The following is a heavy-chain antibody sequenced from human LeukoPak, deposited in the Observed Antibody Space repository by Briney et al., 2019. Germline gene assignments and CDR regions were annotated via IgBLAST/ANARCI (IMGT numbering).Heavy chain of an antibody. Sequence: SETLSLTCTVSGGSISSSSYYWGWIRQPPGKGLEWIGGIYYSGSTYYNPSLKSRVTISVDTSKNQFSLKLSSVTAADTAVYYCASAYPYSSGWYDAFDIWGQGTMVTVSS. D-gene: IGHD6-19*01. J-gene: IGHJ3*02. CDR2: IYYSGST. V-gene: IGHV4-39*01. CDR1: GGSISSSSYY. CDR3: ASAYPYSSGWYDAFDI.